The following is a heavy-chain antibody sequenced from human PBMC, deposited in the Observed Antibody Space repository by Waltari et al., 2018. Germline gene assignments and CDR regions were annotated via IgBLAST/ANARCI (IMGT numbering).Heavy chain of an antibody. CDR2: IKTTTDGGTA. V-gene: IGHV3-15*01. CDR1: GLTFSNAW. J-gene: IGHJ4*02. Sequence: EVQLVESGGGLVKPGGSLRISGAASGLTFSNAWMNWVRQAPGKGLEWVGRIKTTTDGGTADSAATVKGRFTMSRDDSKTTFYLQMNSLKTEDTAVYYCTTGPDYWGQGTLVTVSS. CDR3: TTGPDY.